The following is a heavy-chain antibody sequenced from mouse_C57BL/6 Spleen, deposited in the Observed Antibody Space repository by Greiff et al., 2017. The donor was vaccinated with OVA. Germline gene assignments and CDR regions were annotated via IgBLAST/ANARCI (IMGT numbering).Heavy chain of an antibody. J-gene: IGHJ3*01. CDR2: ISSGSSTI. V-gene: IGHV5-17*01. CDR3: ARNDYEGGFAY. Sequence: EVKLMESGGGLVKPGGSLKLSCAASGFTFSDYGMHWVRQAPEKGLEWVAYISSGSSTIYYADTVKGRFTISRDNAKNTLFLQMTSLRSEDTAMYYCARNDYEGGFAYWGQGTLVTVSA. CDR1: GFTFSDYG. D-gene: IGHD2-4*01.